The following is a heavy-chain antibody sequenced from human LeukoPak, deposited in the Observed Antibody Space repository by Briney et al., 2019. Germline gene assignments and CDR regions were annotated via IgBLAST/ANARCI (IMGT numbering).Heavy chain of an antibody. CDR3: AKATQVAGGGTFDY. V-gene: IGHV3-30*04. D-gene: IGHD6-19*01. CDR1: GFTFSSYA. CDR2: IPYDGSNK. J-gene: IGHJ4*02. Sequence: GGSLRLSCAASGFTFSSYAMHWVRQAPGKGLEWVALIPYDGSNKYYADSVKGRFTISRDNSKNTLYLQMNSLRAEDTAVYYCAKATQVAGGGTFDYWGQGTLVTVSS.